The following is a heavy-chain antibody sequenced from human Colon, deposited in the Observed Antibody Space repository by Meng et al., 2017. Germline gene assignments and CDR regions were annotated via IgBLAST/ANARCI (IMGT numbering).Heavy chain of an antibody. D-gene: IGHD2/OR15-2a*01. J-gene: IGHJ5*02. CDR3: ARGLFSRLRSLWFDP. CDR1: GGSFSGYY. Sequence: GLLEPSEPVSLPGACYGGSFSGYYWSWNRQPPGKGLEWIGEINHSGTTNFNPSLESRVTISIDTSKSQISLNVTSLTAADTAVYYCARGLFSRLRSLWFDPWGQGTLVTVSS. V-gene: IGHV4-34*01. CDR2: INHSGTT.